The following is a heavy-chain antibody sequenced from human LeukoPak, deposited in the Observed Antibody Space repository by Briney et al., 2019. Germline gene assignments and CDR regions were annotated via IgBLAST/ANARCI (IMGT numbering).Heavy chain of an antibody. CDR3: ARGYCDTNDCPPGAY. V-gene: IGHV1-2*02. J-gene: IGHJ4*02. D-gene: IGHD3-9*01. Sequence: ASVKVSCKASGYTFTGYSMHWVRQAPGQGLEWMGWINPNSGGTNYAQKFQGRVTLTRDTSIRTVYMELTVLKSDATAVYYCARGYCDTNDCPPGAYWGQGALVTVSS. CDR2: INPNSGGT. CDR1: GYTFTGYS.